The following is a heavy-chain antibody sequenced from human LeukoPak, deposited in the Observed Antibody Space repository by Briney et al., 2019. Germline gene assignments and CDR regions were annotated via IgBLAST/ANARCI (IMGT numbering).Heavy chain of an antibody. J-gene: IGHJ6*03. D-gene: IGHD2-2*01. CDR2: ISGSGGST. CDR3: AKDPRYCSSTSCSDYYYYYMDV. CDR1: GFTFSSYA. V-gene: IGHV3-23*01. Sequence: GGSLRLSCAASGFTFSSYAMSWVRQAPGKGLEWVSAISGSGGSTYYADSVKGSFTISRDNSKNTLYLQMNSLRAEDTAVYYCAKDPRYCSSTSCSDYYYYYMDVWGKGTTVTVSS.